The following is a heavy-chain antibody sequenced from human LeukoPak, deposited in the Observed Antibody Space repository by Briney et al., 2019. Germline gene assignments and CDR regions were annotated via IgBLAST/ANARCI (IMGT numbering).Heavy chain of an antibody. CDR3: AKGYYYGMDV. J-gene: IGHJ6*02. Sequence: GGSLRLSCAASGFTFSTYWLHWVRQAPGKGLVWVSRINSDGSSTSYADSVKGRFTISRDNAKNTLYLQMNSLRAEDTAVYYCAKGYYYGMDVWGQGTTVTVSS. CDR1: GFTFSTYW. CDR2: INSDGSST. V-gene: IGHV3-74*01.